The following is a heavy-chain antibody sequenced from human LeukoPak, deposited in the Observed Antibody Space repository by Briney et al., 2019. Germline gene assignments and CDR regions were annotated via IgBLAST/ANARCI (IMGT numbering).Heavy chain of an antibody. D-gene: IGHD6-25*01. CDR2: ISGSGATT. V-gene: IGHV3-23*01. CDR3: TKQSVSPYGSGWLLYFYF. J-gene: IGHJ2*01. CDR1: GFTFCNYA. Sequence: GGSLRLSCAASGFTFCNYAMSWVRQAPGEGLEWVSGISGSGATTYQTDSVKGRFTITRDNSRDTLYLQMNSLRAEDAAVDSFTKQSVSPYGSGWLLYFYFRGRGTLVTVSS.